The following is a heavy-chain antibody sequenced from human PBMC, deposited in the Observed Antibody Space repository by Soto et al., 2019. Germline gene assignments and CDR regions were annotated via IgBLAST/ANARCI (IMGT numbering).Heavy chain of an antibody. D-gene: IGHD3-22*01. CDR1: GFTFGDYA. J-gene: IGHJ4*02. CDR3: TRDGDYYDTTRYYLNY. Sequence: PGGSLRLSCTASGFTFGDYAMSWFRQPPGKGLEWVGFIRSKAYSGTAEYAASVKGRFTISRDDSKSIAYLQMNSLKTEDTAVYYCTRDGDYYDTTRYYLNYWGQGALVTVSS. CDR2: IRSKAYSGTA. V-gene: IGHV3-49*03.